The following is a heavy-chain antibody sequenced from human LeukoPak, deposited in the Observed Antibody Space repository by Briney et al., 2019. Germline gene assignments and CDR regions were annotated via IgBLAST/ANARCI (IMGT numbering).Heavy chain of an antibody. D-gene: IGHD1-26*01. CDR1: GGSISSGGYY. J-gene: IGHJ4*02. CDR3: ARFPNSGSYQFDY. V-gene: IGHV4-61*08. Sequence: SETLSLTCTVSGGSISSGGYYWSWIRQPPGKGLEWIGYIYYSGSTNYNPSLKSRVTISVDTSKNQFSLKLSSVTAADTAVYYCARFPNSGSYQFDYWGQGTLVTVSS. CDR2: IYYSGST.